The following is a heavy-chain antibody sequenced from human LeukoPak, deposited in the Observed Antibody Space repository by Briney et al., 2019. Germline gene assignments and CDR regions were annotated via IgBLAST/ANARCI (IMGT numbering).Heavy chain of an antibody. V-gene: IGHV4-39*01. D-gene: IGHD3-10*01. CDR3: ARGRPDGSGSYYKFDP. CDR2: IYYSGRT. Sequence: SETLSLTCSVSGGSISGSSYSWGWIRQPPRKGLEWIGSIYYSGRTYYNPSLKSRVTISVNTSKKQFSLKLSAVTAADTAVYYCARGRPDGSGSYYKFDPWGQGTLVTVSS. J-gene: IGHJ5*02. CDR1: GGSISGSSYS.